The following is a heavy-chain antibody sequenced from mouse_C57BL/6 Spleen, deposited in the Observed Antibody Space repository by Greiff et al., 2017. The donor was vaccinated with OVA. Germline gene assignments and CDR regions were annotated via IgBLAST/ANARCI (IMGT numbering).Heavy chain of an antibody. J-gene: IGHJ3*01. CDR3: TRDYDTEGWFAY. V-gene: IGHV6-6*01. CDR1: GFTFSDAW. D-gene: IGHD2-4*01. CDR2: IRNKANNHAT. Sequence: EVHLVESGGGLVQPGGSMKLSCAASGFTFSDAWMDWVRQSPEKGLEWVAEIRNKANNHATYYAESVKGRFTISRDDSKSSVYLQMNSLRAEDTGIYYCTRDYDTEGWFAYWGQGTLVTVSA.